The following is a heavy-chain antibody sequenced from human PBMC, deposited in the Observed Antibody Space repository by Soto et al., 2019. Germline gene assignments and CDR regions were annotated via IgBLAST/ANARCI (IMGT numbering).Heavy chain of an antibody. D-gene: IGHD3-10*01. CDR2: ISYDGSNK. J-gene: IGHJ6*02. CDR1: GFTFSSYT. Sequence: QVQLVESGGGVVQPGRSLRLSCAASGFTFSSYTMQWVRQAPGKGLEWVALISYDGSNKYYGDSVKGRFTISRDNSKNTLYLQMNSLRAEGTAVFYCGASMVSSYQSGMDVWGQGTTVTVSS. V-gene: IGHV3-30-3*01. CDR3: GASMVSSYQSGMDV.